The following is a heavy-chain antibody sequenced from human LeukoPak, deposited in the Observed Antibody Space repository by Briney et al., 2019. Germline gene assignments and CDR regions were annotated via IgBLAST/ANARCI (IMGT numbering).Heavy chain of an antibody. D-gene: IGHD2-2*01. CDR3: ARTTVVPAAIDY. Sequence: GGSLRLSCAASGFTFSSYWMHWVRRAPGKGLVWVSRINSDGSSTSYADSVKGRFTISRDNAKNTLYLQMNSLRAEDTAVYYCARTTVVPAAIDYWGQGTLVTVSS. J-gene: IGHJ4*02. V-gene: IGHV3-74*01. CDR2: INSDGSST. CDR1: GFTFSSYW.